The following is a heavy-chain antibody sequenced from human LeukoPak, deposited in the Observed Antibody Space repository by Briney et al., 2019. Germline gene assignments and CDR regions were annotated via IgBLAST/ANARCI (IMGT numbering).Heavy chain of an antibody. V-gene: IGHV3-7*05. Sequence: GGSLRLSCAASGFTFSSYWMSWVRQAPGKGLEWVANIKQDGSEKYYVDSVKGRFTISGDNAKNSLYLQMNSLRAEDTAVYYCARDQRYCSSSSCPWEPFDYWGQGTLVTVSS. J-gene: IGHJ4*02. CDR1: GFTFSSYW. CDR2: IKQDGSEK. D-gene: IGHD2-2*01. CDR3: ARDQRYCSSSSCPWEPFDY.